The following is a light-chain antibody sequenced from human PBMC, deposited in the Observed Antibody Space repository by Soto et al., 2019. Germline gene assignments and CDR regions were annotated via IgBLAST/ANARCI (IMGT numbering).Light chain of an antibody. V-gene: IGLV2-14*01. J-gene: IGLJ2*01. CDR2: EVS. Sequence: QSALTQPASVSGSPGQSITISCTGTSSDFGGHNYVSWYQQHPGKAPKLLIYEVSNLPSGVSNRFSGSKSGNTASLTISGLQAEHEADYYCSSYTSSSTLVFGGGTKLTVL. CDR3: SSYTSSSTLV. CDR1: SSDFGGHNY.